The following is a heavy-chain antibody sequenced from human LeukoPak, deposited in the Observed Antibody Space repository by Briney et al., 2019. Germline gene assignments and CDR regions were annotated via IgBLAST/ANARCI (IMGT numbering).Heavy chain of an antibody. CDR1: GGSISSGGYS. D-gene: IGHD2-2*01. CDR3: ARGAMARRGGWFDP. V-gene: IGHV4-30-2*01. CDR2: IYHSGST. J-gene: IGHJ5*02. Sequence: SETLSLTCAVSGGSISSGGYSWSWIRQPPGKGLEWIGYIYHSGSTYYNPSLKSRVTITVDRSKNQFSLKLSSVTAADTAVYYCARGAMARRGGWFDPWGQGALVTVSS.